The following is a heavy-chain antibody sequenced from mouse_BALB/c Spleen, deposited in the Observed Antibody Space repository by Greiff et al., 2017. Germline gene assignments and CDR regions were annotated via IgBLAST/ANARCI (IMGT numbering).Heavy chain of an antibody. CDR2: IYPGNSDT. CDR1: GYSFTSYW. Sequence: EVQLQQSGTVLARPGASVKMSCKASGYSFTSYWMHWVKQRPGQGLEWIGAIYPGNSDTSYNQKFKGKAKLTAVTSASTAYMELSSLTNEDSAVYYCTRRLTGPFDYWGQGTTLTVSS. V-gene: IGHV1-5*01. CDR3: TRRLTGPFDY. D-gene: IGHD4-1*01. J-gene: IGHJ2*01.